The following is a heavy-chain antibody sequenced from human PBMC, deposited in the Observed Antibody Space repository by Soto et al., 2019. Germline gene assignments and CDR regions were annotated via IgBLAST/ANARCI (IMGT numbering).Heavy chain of an antibody. CDR1: GGSISRYY. D-gene: IGHD5-18*01. V-gene: IGHV4-59*01. Sequence: PSETLSLTCTVSGGSISRYYWSWIRQPPGKGLEWIGYIYYSGSTNYNPSLKSRVTISVDTSKNQFSLKLSSVTAADTAVYYCARGRVYSYGYDYYYGMDVWGQGTTVTVS. J-gene: IGHJ6*02. CDR2: IYYSGST. CDR3: ARGRVYSYGYDYYYGMDV.